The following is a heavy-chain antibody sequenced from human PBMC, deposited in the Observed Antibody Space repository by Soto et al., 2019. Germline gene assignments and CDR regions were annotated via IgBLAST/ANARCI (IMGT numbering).Heavy chain of an antibody. CDR3: VKDGSFIVATIYYFDY. CDR1: GFTFSSYA. D-gene: IGHD5-12*01. Sequence: GGSLRLSCSASGFTFSSYAMHWVRQAPGKGLEYVSAISSNGGSTYYADSVKGRFTISRDNSKNTLYLQMSSLRAEDTAVYYCVKDGSFIVATIYYFDYWGQGTLVTVSS. CDR2: ISSNGGST. V-gene: IGHV3-64D*08. J-gene: IGHJ4*02.